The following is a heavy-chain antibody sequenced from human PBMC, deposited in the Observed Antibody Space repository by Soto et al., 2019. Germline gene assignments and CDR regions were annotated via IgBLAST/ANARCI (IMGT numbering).Heavy chain of an antibody. V-gene: IGHV3-33*01. D-gene: IGHD3-3*01. CDR2: IWYDGSNK. Sequence: QVQLVESGGGVVQPGRSLRLSCAASGFTFSSYGMHWVRQAPGKGLEWVAVIWYDGSNKYYADSVKGRFTISRDNSKNTLYLQMNSLRAEDTAVYYCARASRTIFGVDMKYWGQRTLVTVSS. CDR1: GFTFSSYG. CDR3: ARASRTIFGVDMKY. J-gene: IGHJ4*02.